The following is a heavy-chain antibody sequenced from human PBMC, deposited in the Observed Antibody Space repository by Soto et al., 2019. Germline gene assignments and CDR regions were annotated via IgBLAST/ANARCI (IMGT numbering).Heavy chain of an antibody. CDR2: IYYSGST. J-gene: IGHJ5*02. Sequence: QVQLQESGPGLVKPSETLSLTCTVSGGSISSYYWSWIRQPPGKGLEWIGYIYYSGSTNYNPSLRSRVTMSVDTSKNQFSLKLSAVTAADTAVYYCARVASGYDYDEDWFDPWGQGTLVTVSS. V-gene: IGHV4-59*01. CDR3: ARVASGYDYDEDWFDP. CDR1: GGSISSYY. D-gene: IGHD5-12*01.